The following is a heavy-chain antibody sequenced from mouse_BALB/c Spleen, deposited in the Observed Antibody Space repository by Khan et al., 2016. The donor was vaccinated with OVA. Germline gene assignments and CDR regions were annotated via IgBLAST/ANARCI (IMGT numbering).Heavy chain of an antibody. CDR1: GYSITSGYS. J-gene: IGHJ4*01. V-gene: IGHV3-1*02. CDR3: ARDGNYMDY. CDR2: IYHSGSI. Sequence: EVQLQESGPDLVKPSQSLSLTCTVTGYSITSGYSWHWIRQFPGNKLEWMGYIYHSGSINYNPSLKSRFSITRATSKNLFFLQLNSVTTEDTATXYCARDGNYMDYWGQGTSVTVSS. D-gene: IGHD2-1*01.